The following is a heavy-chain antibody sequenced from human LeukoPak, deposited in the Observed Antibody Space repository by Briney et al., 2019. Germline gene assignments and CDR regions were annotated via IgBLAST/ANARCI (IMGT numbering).Heavy chain of an antibody. CDR2: ISGSGGST. CDR3: AKDNTFGELLHGFDY. CDR1: GFTFSSYC. D-gene: IGHD3-10*01. J-gene: IGHJ4*02. Sequence: GGSLRLSCAVSGFTFSSYCMSWVRQAPGKGLEWVLDISGSGGSTYYADSVKRRLTIYRDNYKNTLYLQMNSPRADDTAVYYCAKDNTFGELLHGFDYWGQGTLVTVSS. V-gene: IGHV3-23*01.